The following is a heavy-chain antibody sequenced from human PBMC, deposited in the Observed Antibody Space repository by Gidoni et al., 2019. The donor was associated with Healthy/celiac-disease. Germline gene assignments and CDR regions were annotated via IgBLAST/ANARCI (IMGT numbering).Heavy chain of an antibody. V-gene: IGHV4-39*01. CDR3: ARLSQSGSYFDY. J-gene: IGHJ4*02. Sequence: QLQLQESGPGLVKPSETLSPTCTVSGGSISSSSYYWGWIRQPPGKGLEWIGSIYYSGSTYYNPSLKSRVTISVDTSKNQFSLKLSSVTAADTAVYYCARLSQSGSYFDYWGQGTLVTVSS. D-gene: IGHD1-26*01. CDR2: IYYSGST. CDR1: GGSISSSSYY.